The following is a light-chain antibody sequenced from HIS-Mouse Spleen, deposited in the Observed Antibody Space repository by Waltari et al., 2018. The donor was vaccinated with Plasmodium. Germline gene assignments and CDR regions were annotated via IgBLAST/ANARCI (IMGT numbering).Light chain of an antibody. CDR3: YSTDSSGNHRV. J-gene: IGLJ3*02. V-gene: IGLV3-10*01. Sequence: SYELTQPPSVSVSPGQTARITCSGDALPKKYAYWYQQKSGQAPVLVIYEDSKRPVGISERFSGSSSGTMATLTISGAQVEDEADYYCYSTDSSGNHRVFGGGTKLTVL. CDR1: ALPKKY. CDR2: EDS.